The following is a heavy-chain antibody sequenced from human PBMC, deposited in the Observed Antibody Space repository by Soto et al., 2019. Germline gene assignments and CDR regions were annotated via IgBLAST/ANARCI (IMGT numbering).Heavy chain of an antibody. V-gene: IGHV3-15*01. Sequence: PGGSLRLSCAASGFTFSNAWMSWVRQAPGKGLEWVGRIKSKVDSATRDYAAPVRGRFSISRAATRNTLYLQMNSLKVEDEAVYYCTTDDPITRNWGQGTLVTVSS. J-gene: IGHJ4*02. CDR3: TTDDPITRN. CDR1: GFTFSNAW. CDR2: IKSKVDSATR. D-gene: IGHD1-20*01.